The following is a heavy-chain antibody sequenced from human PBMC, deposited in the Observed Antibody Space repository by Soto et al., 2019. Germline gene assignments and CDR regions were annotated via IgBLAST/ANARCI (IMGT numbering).Heavy chain of an antibody. Sequence: QVQLQESGPGLVKPSQTLSLTCTVSIGSISSADYYWSWIRQPPGKGLEWTGYIYYSGSTFYNPSLQSRFTISVDTSKTQFSLKLSSVTAADTAVYYCARAVSTSGGQEGDVFDIWGQGTMVTVSS. D-gene: IGHD2-15*01. J-gene: IGHJ3*02. V-gene: IGHV4-30-4*01. CDR3: ARAVSTSGGQEGDVFDI. CDR2: IYYSGST. CDR1: IGSISSADYY.